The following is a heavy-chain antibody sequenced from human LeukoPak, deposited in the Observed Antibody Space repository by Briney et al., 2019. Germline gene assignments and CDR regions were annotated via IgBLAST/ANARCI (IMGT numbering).Heavy chain of an antibody. V-gene: IGHV3-23*01. CDR1: GFTFGNYV. J-gene: IGHJ6*03. CDR2: ISGSGGNT. CDR3: ARDRGYDFWTKALPNYYMDV. Sequence: QPGGSXRLSCAASGFTFGNYVMSWVRQAPGKGLEWVSAISGSGGNTYYADSVKGRFTISRDNSKNTLYLQMNSLRAEDTAVYYCARDRGYDFWTKALPNYYMDVWGKGTTVTVSS. D-gene: IGHD3-3*01.